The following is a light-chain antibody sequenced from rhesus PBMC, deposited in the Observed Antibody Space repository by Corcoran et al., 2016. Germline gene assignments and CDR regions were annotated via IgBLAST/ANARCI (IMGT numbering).Light chain of an antibody. CDR3: QHYYDNPLT. CDR1: ENVNKY. CDR2: AAS. V-gene: IGKV1-74*01. Sequence: DIQMTQSPSSLSASVGDRVTITCRASENVNKYLHWYQQKPGKAPNLLSYAASSLKTGIPSRFSGSGSGTDFTLTISSLQPEDSAAYYCQHYYDNPLTFGGGTKVELK. J-gene: IGKJ4*01.